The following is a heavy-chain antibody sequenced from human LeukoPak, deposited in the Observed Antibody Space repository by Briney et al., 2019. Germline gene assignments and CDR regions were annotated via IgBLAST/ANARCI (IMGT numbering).Heavy chain of an antibody. J-gene: IGHJ5*02. CDR1: GGSFSGYY. CDR3: ARDRRYCSGGSCYGGFDP. D-gene: IGHD2-15*01. Sequence: PSETLSLTCAVYGGSFSGYYWSWIRQPPGKGLEWIGEINHSGSTNYNPSLKSRVTISVDTSKNQFSLKLSSVTAADTAVYYCARDRRYCSGGSCYGGFDPWGQGTLVTVSS. CDR2: INHSGST. V-gene: IGHV4-34*01.